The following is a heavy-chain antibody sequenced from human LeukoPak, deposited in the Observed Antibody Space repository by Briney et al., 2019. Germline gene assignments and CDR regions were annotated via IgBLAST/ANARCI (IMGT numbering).Heavy chain of an antibody. V-gene: IGHV3-7*01. Sequence: GGSLTLSCAASGITFSNSWMCWVRQAPARGLEWVANVNEDGSEKYYVNSVKGRFTTSRDNAKNSLFLQMKSLRADDTAVYYCARGGGSGSYYKRELDYSGHGALVTVS. D-gene: IGHD3-10*01. CDR3: ARGGGSGSYYKRELDY. J-gene: IGHJ4*03. CDR1: GITFSNSW. CDR2: VNEDGSEK.